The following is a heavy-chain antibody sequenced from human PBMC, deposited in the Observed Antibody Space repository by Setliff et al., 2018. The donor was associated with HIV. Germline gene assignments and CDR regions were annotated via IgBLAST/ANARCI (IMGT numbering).Heavy chain of an antibody. V-gene: IGHV1-2*02. Sequence: ASVKVSCKASGYTFTSYYLHWLRQAPGQGLEWMGISYPNSGGTNYAQKFQGRVTMTRDTSISTAYMELSRLRSDDTAVYYCARTGYSSGWCYYYGMDVWGQGTTVTVSS. J-gene: IGHJ6*02. CDR3: ARTGYSSGWCYYYGMDV. D-gene: IGHD6-19*01. CDR1: GYTFTSYY. CDR2: SYPNSGGT.